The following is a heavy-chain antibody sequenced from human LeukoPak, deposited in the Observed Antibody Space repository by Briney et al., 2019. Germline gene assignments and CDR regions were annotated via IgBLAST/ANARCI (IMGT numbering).Heavy chain of an antibody. CDR2: IYYNGDT. CDR1: LGSLSSYY. Sequence: SETLSLTCTISLGSLSSYYWIWTRQSPGKAPEWIGYIYYNGDTNYNPSLESRVTISVDRSTNQFSLKVRSVTAADTAVYYCARRRFSYGDNDAFDIWGQGTMVTVSS. V-gene: IGHV4-59*08. CDR3: ARRRFSYGDNDAFDI. J-gene: IGHJ3*02. D-gene: IGHD5-18*01.